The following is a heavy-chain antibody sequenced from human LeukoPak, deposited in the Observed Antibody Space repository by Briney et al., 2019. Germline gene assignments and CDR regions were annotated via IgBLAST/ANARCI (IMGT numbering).Heavy chain of an antibody. Sequence: SSETLSLTCTVSGYSISSGYYWGWIRQPPGKGLEWIGSIYHSGSTYYNPSLKSRVTMSVDTSKNQFSLKLSSVTAADTAVYYCARDSTRRRVFDIWGKGTMVTVSS. J-gene: IGHJ3*02. CDR1: GYSISSGYY. CDR3: ARDSTRRRVFDI. V-gene: IGHV4-38-2*02. CDR2: IYHSGST.